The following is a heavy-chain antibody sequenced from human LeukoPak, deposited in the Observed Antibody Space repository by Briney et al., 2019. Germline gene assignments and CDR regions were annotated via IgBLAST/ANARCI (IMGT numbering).Heavy chain of an antibody. J-gene: IGHJ6*02. CDR1: GFTFSSYG. CDR2: IWYDGSNK. V-gene: IGHV3-33*08. D-gene: IGHD3-22*01. CDR3: ARAGSYYYDSSGPLDV. Sequence: GGSLRLSCAASGFTFSSYGMHWVRQAPGKGPEWVAVIWYDGSNKYYADSVKGRFTISRDNSKNTLYLQMNSLRAEDTAVYYCARAGSYYYDSSGPLDVWGQGTTVTVSS.